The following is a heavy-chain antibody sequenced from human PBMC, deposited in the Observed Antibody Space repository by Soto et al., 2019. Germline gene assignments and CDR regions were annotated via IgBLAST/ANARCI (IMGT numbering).Heavy chain of an antibody. CDR1: GFTLRNYA. J-gene: IGHJ1*01. V-gene: IGHV3-30*18. D-gene: IGHD2-21*02. CDR3: GKGEATVVTRVSEH. Sequence: VQLIESRGGVVQPGRSLRLSCEVSGFTLRNYAMHWVRQAPGKVLEWVEAISYDGGNEYYGDSVKGRFTISKDNSKSTLYLQMNSLRPDDTAVYYCGKGEATVVTRVSEHWCQGTRVIFSS. CDR2: ISYDGGNE.